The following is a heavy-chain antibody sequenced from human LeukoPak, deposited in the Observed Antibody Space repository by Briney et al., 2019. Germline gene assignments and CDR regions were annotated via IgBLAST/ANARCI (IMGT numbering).Heavy chain of an antibody. Sequence: PGGSLRLSCAASGFTFNSYSLNWVRQAPGKGLEWVGRIKSKTDGGTTDYAAPVKGRFTISRDDSKNTLYLQMNSLKTEDTAVYYCTTDLPLPDYYYYGMDVWGQGTTVTVSS. CDR3: TTDLPLPDYYYYGMDV. J-gene: IGHJ6*02. CDR1: GFTFNSYS. V-gene: IGHV3-15*07. CDR2: IKSKTDGGTT.